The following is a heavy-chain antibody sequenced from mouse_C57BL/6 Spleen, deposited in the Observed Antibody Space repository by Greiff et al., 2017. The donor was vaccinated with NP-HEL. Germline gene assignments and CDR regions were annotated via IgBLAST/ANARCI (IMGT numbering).Heavy chain of an antibody. V-gene: IGHV1-64*01. D-gene: IGHD2-3*01. CDR2: IHPNSGST. Sequence: QQPGAELVKPGASVKLSCKASGYTFTSYWMHWVKQRPGQGLEWIGMIHPNSGSTNYNEKFKSKATLTVDKSSSTAYMQLSSLTSEDSAVYYCARPIYDGYYGDAMDYWGQGTSVTVSS. CDR3: ARPIYDGYYGDAMDY. CDR1: GYTFTSYW. J-gene: IGHJ4*01.